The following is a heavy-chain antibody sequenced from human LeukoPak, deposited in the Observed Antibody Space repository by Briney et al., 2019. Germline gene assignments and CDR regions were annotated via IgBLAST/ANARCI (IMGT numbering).Heavy chain of an antibody. J-gene: IGHJ4*02. D-gene: IGHD3-10*01. CDR2: IYYSGST. CDR1: GGSISSYY. V-gene: IGHV4-59*01. Sequence: SETLSLTCTVSGGSISSYYWSCIRQPPGKGLEWIGYIYYSGSTNYNPSLKSRVTISVDTSKNQFSLKLSSVTAADTAVYYCARGYGSGSYFHYWGQGTVVTVSS. CDR3: ARGYGSGSYFHY.